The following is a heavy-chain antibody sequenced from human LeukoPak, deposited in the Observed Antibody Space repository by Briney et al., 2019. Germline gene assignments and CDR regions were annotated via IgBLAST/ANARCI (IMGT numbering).Heavy chain of an antibody. CDR3: ARILVAAAGDAFDI. CDR1: GFTFSSYA. CDR2: ISSSSSYI. D-gene: IGHD6-13*01. Sequence: GGSLRLSCAASGFTFSSYAMSWVRQAPGKGLEWVSSISSSSSYIYYADSVKGRFTISRDNAKNSLYLQMNSLSAEDTAVYYCARILVAAAGDAFDIWGQGTMVTVSS. V-gene: IGHV3-21*01. J-gene: IGHJ3*02.